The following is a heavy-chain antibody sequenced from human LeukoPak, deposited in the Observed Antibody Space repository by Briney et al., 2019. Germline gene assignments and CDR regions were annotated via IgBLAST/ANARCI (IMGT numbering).Heavy chain of an antibody. J-gene: IGHJ4*01. CDR1: GFIFSHHG. Sequence: GGSLRLSCAASGFIFSHHGMHWVRQAQGQGLEWVAVIWSDGTNRFYADPVKGRFTISRDNSQNTVFLQMDSLRVKDTAIYYCARDAQRGFDYSNSLKYWGHGTLVTVSS. CDR2: IWSDGTNR. D-gene: IGHD4-11*01. CDR3: ARDAQRGFDYSNSLKY. V-gene: IGHV3-33*01.